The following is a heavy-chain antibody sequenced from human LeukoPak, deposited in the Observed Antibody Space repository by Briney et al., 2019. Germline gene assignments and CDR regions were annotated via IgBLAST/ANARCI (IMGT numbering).Heavy chain of an antibody. J-gene: IGHJ4*02. Sequence: GGSLRLSCAVSGFDFKNHVLHWVRQAPGKGLEWVAVISMTSRHVFHADSVEGRFTISRDTSKSTLFLQMNSLRPDDTAVYYCVREAYYVSGSPPSYYFDYWGQGTLVTVSS. CDR2: ISMTSRHV. CDR1: GFDFKNHV. D-gene: IGHD3-16*01. CDR3: VREAYYVSGSPPSYYFDY. V-gene: IGHV3-30*04.